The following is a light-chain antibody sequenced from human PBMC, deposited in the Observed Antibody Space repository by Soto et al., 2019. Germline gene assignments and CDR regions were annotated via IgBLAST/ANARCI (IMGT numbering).Light chain of an antibody. CDR3: SSYTTSPSPQWV. CDR2: KVD. J-gene: IGLJ3*02. Sequence: QSALTQPASVSGSPGQSITISCTGTSSDVGSYNLVSWYQQHPGKAPKLIFYKVDNRPSGVSDRFSASKSGNTASLTISGLQAEDEAHYYCSSYTTSPSPQWVFAGGTKLTVL. CDR1: SSDVGSYNL. V-gene: IGLV2-14*02.